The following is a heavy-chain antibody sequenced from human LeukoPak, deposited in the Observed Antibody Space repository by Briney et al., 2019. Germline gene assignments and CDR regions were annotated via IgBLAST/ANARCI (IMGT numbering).Heavy chain of an antibody. V-gene: IGHV1-18*01. Sequence: GASAKVSCKASGYTFTSYGISWVRQAPGQGIEWMGWISAYNGNTNYAQKLQGRVTMTTDTSTSTAYMELRSLRSDDTAVYYCARDLTTALYYYDSSGYRYWGQGTLVTVSS. CDR1: GYTFTSYG. CDR2: ISAYNGNT. D-gene: IGHD3-22*01. CDR3: ARDLTTALYYYDSSGYRY. J-gene: IGHJ4*02.